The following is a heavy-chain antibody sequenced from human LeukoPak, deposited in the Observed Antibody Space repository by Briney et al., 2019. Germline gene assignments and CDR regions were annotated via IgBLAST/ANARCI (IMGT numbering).Heavy chain of an antibody. CDR2: IIPIFGTA. CDR1: GGTFSSYA. CDR3: ARAAVYDISTGYYPKNLEETTVTYYFDY. J-gene: IGHJ4*02. Sequence: ASVKVSCKASGGTFSSYAISWVRQAPGQGLEWMGGIIPIFGTANYAQKFQGRVTITADESTSTAYMELSSLRSEDTAVYYCARAAVYDISTGYYPKNLEETTVTYYFDYWGQGTLVTVSS. V-gene: IGHV1-69*13. D-gene: IGHD3-9*01.